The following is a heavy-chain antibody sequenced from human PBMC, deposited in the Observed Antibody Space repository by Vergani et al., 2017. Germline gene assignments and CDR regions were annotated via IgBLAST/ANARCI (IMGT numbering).Heavy chain of an antibody. CDR3: AKVASGSETYYYYYGMDV. Sequence: EVQLLESGGGLVQPGGSLRLSCAASGFTFSSYAMSWVRQPPGKGLEWVSAISGSGGSTYYADSVKARFTISRDNSKNTLYLQMNSLRAEDTAVYYCAKVASGSETYYYYYGMDVWGQGTTVTVAS. CDR2: ISGSGGST. D-gene: IGHD1-26*01. J-gene: IGHJ6*02. V-gene: IGHV3-23*01. CDR1: GFTFSSYA.